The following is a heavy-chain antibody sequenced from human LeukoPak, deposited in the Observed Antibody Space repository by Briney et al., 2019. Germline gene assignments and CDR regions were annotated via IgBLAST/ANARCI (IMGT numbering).Heavy chain of an antibody. J-gene: IGHJ3*02. Sequence: SVKVSCKASGGTFSSYAISWVRQAPGQGLEWMGRIIPILGIANYAQKFQGRVTITADKSTSTAYMELSSLRSEDTAVYYCASGKNIVVVTAIGAFDIWGQGTMVTVSS. CDR2: IIPILGIA. CDR3: ASGKNIVVVTAIGAFDI. D-gene: IGHD2-21*02. V-gene: IGHV1-69*04. CDR1: GGTFSSYA.